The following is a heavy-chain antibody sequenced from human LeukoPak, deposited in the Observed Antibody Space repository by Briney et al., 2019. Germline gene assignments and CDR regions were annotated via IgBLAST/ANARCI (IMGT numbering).Heavy chain of an antibody. CDR3: AVEMATIVDY. V-gene: IGHV3-21*01. J-gene: IGHJ4*02. D-gene: IGHD5-24*01. Sequence: PGGSLRLSCAASGFTFSSYNMNWVRQAPGKGLEWVSSISSSSSYIYYADSVKGRFTISRDNAKKSLYLQMHSLRAEDSAVYYCAVEMATIVDYWGQGTLVTVSS. CDR1: GFTFSSYN. CDR2: ISSSSSYI.